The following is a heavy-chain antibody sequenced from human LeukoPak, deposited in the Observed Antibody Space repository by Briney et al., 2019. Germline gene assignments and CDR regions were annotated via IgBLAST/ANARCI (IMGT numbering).Heavy chain of an antibody. Sequence: GGSLRLSCAASGFTLSSYWMSWVRQAPGKGLEWVANIKQDGSEKYYVDSVKGRFTISRDNAKNSLYLQMNSLRAEDTAVYYCARGRRLLWFGSDYWGQGTLVTVSS. D-gene: IGHD3-10*01. V-gene: IGHV3-7*03. CDR2: IKQDGSEK. CDR3: ARGRRLLWFGSDY. J-gene: IGHJ4*02. CDR1: GFTLSSYW.